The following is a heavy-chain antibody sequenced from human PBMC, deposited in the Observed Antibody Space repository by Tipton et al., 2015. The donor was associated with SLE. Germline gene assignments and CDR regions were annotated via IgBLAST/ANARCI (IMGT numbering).Heavy chain of an antibody. CDR2: IYYSGST. CDR3: AVPGGYYYDSSGYYYPDAFDI. V-gene: IGHV4-39*07. D-gene: IGHD3-22*01. Sequence: TLSLTCTVSGGSISSYYWGWIRQPPGKGLEWIGSIYYSGSTYYNPSLKSRVTISVDTSKNQFSLKLSSVTAADTAVYYCAVPGGYYYDSSGYYYPDAFDIWGQGTMVTVSS. CDR1: GGSISSYY. J-gene: IGHJ3*02.